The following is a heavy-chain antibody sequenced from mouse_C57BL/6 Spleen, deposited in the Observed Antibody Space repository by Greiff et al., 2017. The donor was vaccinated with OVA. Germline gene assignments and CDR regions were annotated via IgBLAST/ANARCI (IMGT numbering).Heavy chain of an antibody. CDR3: ASGDLRGAWFAY. CDR1: GYAFSSSW. CDR2: IYPGDGDT. J-gene: IGHJ3*01. Sequence: VKLVESGPELVKPGASVKISCKASGYAFSSSWMNWVKQRPGKGLEWIGRIYPGDGDTNYNGKFKGKATLTADKSSSTAYMQLSSLTSEDSAVYFCASGDLRGAWFAYWGQGTLVTVSA. D-gene: IGHD1-1*01. V-gene: IGHV1-82*01.